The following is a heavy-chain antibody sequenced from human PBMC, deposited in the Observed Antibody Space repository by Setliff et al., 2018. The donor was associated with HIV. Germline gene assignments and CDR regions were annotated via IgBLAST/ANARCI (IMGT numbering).Heavy chain of an antibody. D-gene: IGHD3-22*01. CDR2: MNTDGSST. CDR3: VRGSGYYYFDN. Sequence: ETLRLSCAASGFSFSSYSMNWVRQAPGKGLVWVFGMNTDGSSTRYADSVKGRFTISRDNAKNMLYLQMNSLSADDTAVYYCVRGSGYYYFDNWGQGALVTVSS. CDR1: GFSFSSYS. V-gene: IGHV3-74*01. J-gene: IGHJ4*02.